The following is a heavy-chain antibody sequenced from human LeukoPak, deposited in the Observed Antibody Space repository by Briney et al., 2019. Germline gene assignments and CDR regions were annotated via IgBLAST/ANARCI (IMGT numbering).Heavy chain of an antibody. D-gene: IGHD1-26*01. V-gene: IGHV3-48*04. CDR3: AKGTYPWELLFGY. CDR2: ISSSSSI. J-gene: IGHJ4*02. Sequence: GGSLRLSCAASGFAFSSYSMKWVRQAPEKGLEWVSQISSSSSISYADSVKGRFTISRDNSKNSLYLQMNSLRTEDTALYYCAKGTYPWELLFGYWGQGTLVTVSS. CDR1: GFAFSSYS.